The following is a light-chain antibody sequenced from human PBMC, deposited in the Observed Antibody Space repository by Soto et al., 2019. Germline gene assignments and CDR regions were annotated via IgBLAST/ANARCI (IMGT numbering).Light chain of an antibody. CDR3: QQTSSFPLT. CDR2: AAS. J-gene: IGKJ4*01. V-gene: IGKV1-12*01. CDR1: QGLVNW. Sequence: DIHVTQSPSSVSASVGDRVTITCRATQGLVNWLAWYQQKPGKAPKLLIYAASSFQGGVPSRFSGSGSGTDFTITISSMQPEDFVTYYYQQTSSFPLTFGGGTKVEIK.